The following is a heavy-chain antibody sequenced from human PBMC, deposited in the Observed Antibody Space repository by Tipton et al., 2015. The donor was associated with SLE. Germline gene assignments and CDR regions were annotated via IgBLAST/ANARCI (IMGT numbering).Heavy chain of an antibody. V-gene: IGHV3-9*01. D-gene: IGHD1-1*01. Sequence: RSLRLSCAASGFTFDDYAMHWVRQAPGKGLEWVSGISWNSGSIGYADSVKGRFTISRDNAKNSLYLQMNSLRAEDTALYYCAKVGDWNGGYFDYWGQGTLVTVSS. CDR2: ISWNSGSI. J-gene: IGHJ4*02. CDR3: AKVGDWNGGYFDY. CDR1: GFTFDDYA.